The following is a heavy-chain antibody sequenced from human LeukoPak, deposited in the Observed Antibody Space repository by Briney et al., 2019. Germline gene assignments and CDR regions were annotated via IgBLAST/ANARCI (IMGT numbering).Heavy chain of an antibody. CDR2: ISASHETT. CDR1: GFTFTTYA. CDR3: ARTRYNSGGGDY. Sequence: GGSLRLSCAASGFTFTTYAMSWVRQAPGRGLEWVSSISASHETTYSADSVKGRFTISRDNSRNTLYLQMDSLKVEDTAVYYCARTRYNSGGGDYWGQGTRVTVSP. V-gene: IGHV3-23*01. J-gene: IGHJ4*02. D-gene: IGHD6-19*01.